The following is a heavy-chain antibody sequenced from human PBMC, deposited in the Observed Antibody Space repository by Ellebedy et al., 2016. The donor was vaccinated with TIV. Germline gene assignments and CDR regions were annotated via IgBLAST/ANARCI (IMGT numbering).Heavy chain of an antibody. CDR2: MSFDGSDE. CDR3: ATEFTSSGGGY. J-gene: IGHJ4*02. D-gene: IGHD2-2*01. V-gene: IGHV3-30-3*01. CDR1: GFTFSSYA. Sequence: GFTFSSYAFHWVRQAPGKGLEWVAVMSFDGSDEYYAGSVKGRFTISRDNSNNTLYLQMNSLRGEDTATYYCATEFTSSGGGYWGQGTLVTVSS.